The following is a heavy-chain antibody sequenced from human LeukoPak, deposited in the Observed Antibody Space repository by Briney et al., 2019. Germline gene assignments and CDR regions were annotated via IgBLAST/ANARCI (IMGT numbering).Heavy chain of an antibody. D-gene: IGHD7-27*01. J-gene: IGHJ4*02. CDR1: GDSISGTYW. CDR2: IYHSGNT. Sequence: SGTLSLTCAVSGDSISGTYWWAWVRQSPEKGLEWIGEIYHSGNTNYNPSLKSRVTLSLDKSESHFSLKLDSLTAADTAIYYCVRSNWGVDRAMDSWGQGTLVAVSS. CDR3: VRSNWGVDRAMDS. V-gene: IGHV4-4*02.